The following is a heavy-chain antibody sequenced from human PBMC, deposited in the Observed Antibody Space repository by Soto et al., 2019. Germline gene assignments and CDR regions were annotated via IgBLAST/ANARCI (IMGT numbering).Heavy chain of an antibody. V-gene: IGHV5-51*01. CDR2: IYPGDSNI. D-gene: IGHD2-15*01. CDR3: ARHDVGSPTVCHNWCDP. CDR1: GYSFTNYW. J-gene: IGHJ5*02. Sequence: GESLKISCKGSGYSFTNYWIGWVRQMPGKGLEWMGSIYPGDSNIRYSPSFQGQVTISAAKSITTAYLQWSSLKASETAMYYCARHDVGSPTVCHNWCDPWGQGTLVTVSS.